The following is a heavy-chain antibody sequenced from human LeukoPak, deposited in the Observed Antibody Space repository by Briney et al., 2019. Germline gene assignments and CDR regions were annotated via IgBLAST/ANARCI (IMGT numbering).Heavy chain of an antibody. CDR1: GFTFSSHA. CDR2: ISGSGGST. V-gene: IGHV3-23*01. Sequence: PGGSLRLSCAASGFTFSSHAMSWVRQAPGKGLEWVSAISGSGGSTYYADSVKGRFTISRDNSKNTLYLQLNSLRAEDTAVYYCAKVRGIDDYYYFDYWGQGTLVTVSS. J-gene: IGHJ4*02. D-gene: IGHD5-24*01. CDR3: AKVRGIDDYYYFDY.